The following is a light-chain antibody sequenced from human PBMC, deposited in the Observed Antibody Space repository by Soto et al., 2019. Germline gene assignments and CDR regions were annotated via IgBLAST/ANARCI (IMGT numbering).Light chain of an antibody. Sequence: DIQMTQSPSTLSASVGDRVTITCRASQSISSWLAWYQQKPGKAHKLLIYKASSLESGVPSRFSGSGSGTEFTLTISSLQPDDFAAYYCKQYNSYSYTFGQGTKLEIK. J-gene: IGKJ2*01. CDR3: KQYNSYSYT. CDR1: QSISSW. V-gene: IGKV1-5*03. CDR2: KAS.